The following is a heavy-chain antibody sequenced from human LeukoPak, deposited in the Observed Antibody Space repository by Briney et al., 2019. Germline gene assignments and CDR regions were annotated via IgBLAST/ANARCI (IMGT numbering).Heavy chain of an antibody. J-gene: IGHJ4*02. D-gene: IGHD2-2*02. CDR1: GYTFTGYY. CDR2: INPNSGGT. CDR3: ARRNYCSSTSCYTGDY. V-gene: IGHV1-2*02. Sequence: ASVKVSCKASGYTFTGYYMHWVRQAPGQGLEWMGWINPNSGGTNYAQKFQGRVTMTRDTSISTAYMELSRLRSDDTAVYYCARRNYCSSTSCYTGDYWGQGTLVTVSS.